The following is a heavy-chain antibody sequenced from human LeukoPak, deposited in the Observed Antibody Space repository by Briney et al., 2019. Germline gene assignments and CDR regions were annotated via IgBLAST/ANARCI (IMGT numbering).Heavy chain of an antibody. CDR1: GGSFSGYY. Sequence: SETLSLTCAVYGGSFSGYYWSWIRQPPGKGLEWIGEINHSGSTNYNPSLKSRVTISVDTSKNQFSLKLSSVTAADTAVYYCARSYGGNSRTFDYWGQGTLVTVSS. D-gene: IGHD4-23*01. J-gene: IGHJ4*02. CDR3: ARSYGGNSRTFDY. CDR2: INHSGST. V-gene: IGHV4-34*01.